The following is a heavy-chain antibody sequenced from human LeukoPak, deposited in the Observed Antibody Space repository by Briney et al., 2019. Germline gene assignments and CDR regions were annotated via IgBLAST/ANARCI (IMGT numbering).Heavy chain of an antibody. J-gene: IGHJ3*02. V-gene: IGHV1-2*02. CDR2: INPNSGGT. D-gene: IGHD3-3*01. CDR1: GYTFTSYY. Sequence: GASVKVSCKASGYTFTSYYIHWVRQAPGQGLEWMGWINPNSGGTNYAQKFQGRVTMTRDTSISTAYMELSRLRSDDTAVYYCARDPIFGVVIMRCDAFDIWGQGTMVTVSS. CDR3: ARDPIFGVVIMRCDAFDI.